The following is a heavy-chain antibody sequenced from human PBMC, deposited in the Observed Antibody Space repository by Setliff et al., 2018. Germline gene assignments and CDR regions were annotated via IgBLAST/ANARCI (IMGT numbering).Heavy chain of an antibody. Sequence: SETRSLTCTLSGGFPRSSSHYWGWISQPPGKGMEWIGSIFYTGSTYYSPSLTSRVTMYIDSSKNQFSLNLNKVTAADTAVYYCARQPYSTTYYYYYYYMDFWGKGTTVTVSS. J-gene: IGHJ6*03. V-gene: IGHV4-39*01. D-gene: IGHD6-13*01. CDR2: IFYTGST. CDR1: GGFPRSSSHY. CDR3: ARQPYSTTYYYYYYYMDF.